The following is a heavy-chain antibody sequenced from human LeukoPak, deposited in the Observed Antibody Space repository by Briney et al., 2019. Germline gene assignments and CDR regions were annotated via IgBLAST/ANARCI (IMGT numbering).Heavy chain of an antibody. CDR1: GFTFSSYG. J-gene: IGHJ4*02. Sequence: GGSLRLSCAASGFTFSSYGMHWVRQAPGKGLEWVAVIWYDGSNRYYADSVKGRFTISRDNSKNTLCLQMNSLRAEDTAVYYCARDRIVGASVIDYWGQGTLVTVSS. D-gene: IGHD1-26*01. V-gene: IGHV3-33*01. CDR2: IWYDGSNR. CDR3: ARDRIVGASVIDY.